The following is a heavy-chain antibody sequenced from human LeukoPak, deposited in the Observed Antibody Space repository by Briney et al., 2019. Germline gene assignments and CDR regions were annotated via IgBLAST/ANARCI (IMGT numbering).Heavy chain of an antibody. D-gene: IGHD3-22*01. V-gene: IGHV1-69*13. CDR2: IIPIFGTA. CDR3: ARVVLGRWYYYDSSGYYDY. Sequence: GASVKVSCKASGGTFSSYVISWVRQAPGRGLEWMGGIIPIFGTANYAQKFQGRVTISADESTSTAFMELRSLRSDDTAVYYCARVVLGRWYYYDSSGYYDYWGQGTLVTVSS. J-gene: IGHJ4*02. CDR1: GGTFSSYV.